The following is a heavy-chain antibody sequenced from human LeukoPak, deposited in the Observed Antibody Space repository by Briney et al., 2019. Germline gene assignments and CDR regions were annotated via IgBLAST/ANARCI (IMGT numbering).Heavy chain of an antibody. V-gene: IGHV1-8*01. Sequence: ASVKVSCKASGYTFTSYDINWVRQATGQGLEWMGWMNPNSGNTGYAQKFQGRVTMTRNTSISTAYMELSSLRSEDTAVYYCARDGGYSYGLNWFDPWGQGTLVTVSS. D-gene: IGHD5-18*01. J-gene: IGHJ5*02. CDR1: GYTFTSYD. CDR3: ARDGGYSYGLNWFDP. CDR2: MNPNSGNT.